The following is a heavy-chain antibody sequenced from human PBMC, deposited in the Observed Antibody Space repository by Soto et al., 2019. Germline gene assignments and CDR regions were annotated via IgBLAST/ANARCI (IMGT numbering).Heavy chain of an antibody. CDR2: IYSGGST. CDR3: ARVGGAHGPLDY. V-gene: IGHV3-66*01. J-gene: IGHJ4*02. CDR1: GFTVSSNY. Sequence: EVPLVESGGDLVQPGGSLRLSCAVSGFTVSSNYMSWVRQAPGKGLAWVSIIYSGGSTYYADSVKGRFTISRDNSKNTLYLQMNNVRVEDTAIYYGARVGGAHGPLDYWGQGALGTVSS. D-gene: IGHD3-10*01.